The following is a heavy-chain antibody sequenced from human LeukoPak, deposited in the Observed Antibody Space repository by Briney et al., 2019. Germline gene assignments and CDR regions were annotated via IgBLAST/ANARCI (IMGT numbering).Heavy chain of an antibody. Sequence: ASVKVSCEASGYSFTGYYMHWVRQAPGQGLEWMGWINPCSGGTNYAQKFQGRVTMTRDTSISTAYMELSRLRSDDTAVYYCVRDRTKYCSSTSCPLDYWGQGTLVTVSS. CDR3: VRDRTKYCSSTSCPLDY. V-gene: IGHV1-2*02. CDR2: INPCSGGT. CDR1: GYSFTGYY. D-gene: IGHD2-2*01. J-gene: IGHJ4*02.